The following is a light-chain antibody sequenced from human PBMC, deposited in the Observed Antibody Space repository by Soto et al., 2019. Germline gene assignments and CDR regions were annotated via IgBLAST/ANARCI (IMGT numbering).Light chain of an antibody. CDR1: SSDVGGYNY. V-gene: IGLV2-14*01. CDR3: ISYTSNGTPCL. J-gene: IGLJ1*01. CDR2: EVS. Sequence: QSALTQPASVSGSPGQSITISCTGTSSDVGGYNYVSWYQQHPGKAPKLMIYEVSHRPSGVSNRFSGSKSGNTATLTISGLPAEDEADYYCISYTSNGTPCLFGTGTKLTVL.